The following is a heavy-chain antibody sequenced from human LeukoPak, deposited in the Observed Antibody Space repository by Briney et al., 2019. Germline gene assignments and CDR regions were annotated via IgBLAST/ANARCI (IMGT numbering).Heavy chain of an antibody. CDR1: GSTFSSYA. D-gene: IGHD3-10*01. CDR3: ARDRKGIIRYYFDY. CDR2: ISYDGSNK. J-gene: IGHJ4*02. V-gene: IGHV3-30-3*01. Sequence: GRSLRLSCAASGSTFSSYAMHWVRQAPGKGLEWVAVISYDGSNKYYADSVKGRFTISRANSKNTLYLQMNSLRAEDTAVYYCARDRKGIIRYYFDYWGQGTLVTVSS.